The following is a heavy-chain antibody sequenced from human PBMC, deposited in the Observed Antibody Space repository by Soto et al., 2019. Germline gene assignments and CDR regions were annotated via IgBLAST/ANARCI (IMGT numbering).Heavy chain of an antibody. Sequence: PGGSLRLSCAASGFSFSSFALSWVRQAPGKGLEWVSSISGRGVYTLYADSVKGRFTISRDNSSNTLYLQVNSLRAEDTAVYYCAKDQTGVPLFDYWGQGTLVTVSS. CDR3: AKDQTGVPLFDY. D-gene: IGHD1-1*01. CDR2: ISGRGVYT. J-gene: IGHJ4*02. V-gene: IGHV3-23*01. CDR1: GFSFSSFA.